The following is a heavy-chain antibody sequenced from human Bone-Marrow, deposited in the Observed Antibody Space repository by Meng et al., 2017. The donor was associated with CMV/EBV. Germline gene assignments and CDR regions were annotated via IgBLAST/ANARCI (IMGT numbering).Heavy chain of an antibody. CDR3: AKDRTGDPPPDY. CDR1: GFTFSSYA. J-gene: IGHJ4*02. CDR2: ISGSGGST. V-gene: IGHV3-23*01. D-gene: IGHD7-27*01. Sequence: LRLEVGGGLVQPGGSLRLSCAASGFTFSSYAMSWVRQAPGKGLEWVSAISGSGGSTYYADSVKGRFTISRDNSKNTLYLQMNSLRAEDTAVYYCAKDRTGDPPPDYWGQGTLVTVSS.